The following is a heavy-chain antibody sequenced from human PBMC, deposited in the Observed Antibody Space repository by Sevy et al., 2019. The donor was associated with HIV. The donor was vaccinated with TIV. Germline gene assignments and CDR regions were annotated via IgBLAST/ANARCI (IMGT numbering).Heavy chain of an antibody. D-gene: IGHD3-22*01. CDR1: GFTGSTFGDLY. CDR2: ISSSGSSM. J-gene: IGHJ4*02. CDR3: ATYIYDSSGLDY. Sequence: GGSLRLSCAASGFTGSTFGDLYMSWIRQAPGKGLEWVSYISSSGSSMYYADSVKGRFTISRDNAKNSLYLQMNSLRAEDTAFYYCATYIYDSSGLDYWGQGTLVTVSS. V-gene: IGHV3-11*01.